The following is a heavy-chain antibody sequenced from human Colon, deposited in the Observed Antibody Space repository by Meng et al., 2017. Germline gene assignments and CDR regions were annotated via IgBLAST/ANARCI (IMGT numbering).Heavy chain of an antibody. J-gene: IGHJ6*02. V-gene: IGHV3-30*04. CDR3: AKVGAPSLIYNYYGMDV. D-gene: IGHD1-26*01. CDR1: GFAFNTYT. Sequence: GESLKISCAASGFAFNTYTMHWFRQAPGKGLEWVAVITNDGSDRYYGDSVKGRFTVSRDNARNTLYLQMNNLRREDTAVYFCAKVGAPSLIYNYYGMDVWGQGTAVTVSS. CDR2: ITNDGSDR.